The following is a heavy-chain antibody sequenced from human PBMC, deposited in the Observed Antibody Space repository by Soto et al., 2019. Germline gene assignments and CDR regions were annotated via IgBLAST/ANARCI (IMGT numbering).Heavy chain of an antibody. Sequence: QVQLVQSAAEVKKPGASVKVSCKTSGYTFTSYGISWVRQAPGQGLEWMGWISTYNGNTNYAQKFQGRATMTTDTSTTTAYMELRSLKSDDTAAYYCARLLFLEWSDDYWGQGTLVTVSS. J-gene: IGHJ4*02. CDR1: GYTFTSYG. CDR2: ISTYNGNT. V-gene: IGHV1-18*04. CDR3: ARLLFLEWSDDY. D-gene: IGHD3-3*01.